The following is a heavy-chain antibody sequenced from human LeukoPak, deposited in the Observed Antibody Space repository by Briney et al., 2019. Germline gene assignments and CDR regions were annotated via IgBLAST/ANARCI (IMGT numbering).Heavy chain of an antibody. Sequence: SETLSLTCTVSGGFISSNYWSWMRQPPGKGLEWSGYIYYSGSTNYNPSLKSRVTISVDTSKNQFSLKLSSETAADTAVYYCARLFTTGGFDYWGQGTLVTVSS. CDR2: IYYSGST. J-gene: IGHJ4*02. V-gene: IGHV4-59*08. CDR3: ARLFTTGGFDY. D-gene: IGHD1-14*01. CDR1: GGFISSNY.